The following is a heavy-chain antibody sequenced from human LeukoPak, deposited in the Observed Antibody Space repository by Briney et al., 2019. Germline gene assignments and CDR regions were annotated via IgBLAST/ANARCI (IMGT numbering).Heavy chain of an antibody. CDR2: FYGSVSA. V-gene: IGHV4-4*09. Sequence: SETLSLTCTVSGGSISSYYWSRIRQPPGKGLEWIGYFYGSVSASYNPSLKSRVTISVDRSNNQFSLKLSSVTAADTAVYYCARRGDYGSGSYYRGSYAFDIWGQGTMVTVSS. J-gene: IGHJ3*02. D-gene: IGHD3-10*01. CDR1: GGSISSYY. CDR3: ARRGDYGSGSYYRGSYAFDI.